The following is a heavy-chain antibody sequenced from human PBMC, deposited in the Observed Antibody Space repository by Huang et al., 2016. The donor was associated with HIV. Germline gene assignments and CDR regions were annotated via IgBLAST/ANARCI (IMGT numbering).Heavy chain of an antibody. Sequence: EVLLVQSGAELKGPGESLKISCKASGYGFSSYWIGWVRQKPGKGLEWMGIIYPRDSENKYSPSFDGQVTISADKSTRTAYLQWESLKAPDTAIYFCARQVDGFRSHFDFWGQGTLVSVSS. J-gene: IGHJ4*02. D-gene: IGHD5-18*01. CDR3: ARQVDGFRSHFDF. V-gene: IGHV5-51*01. CDR2: IYPRDSEN. CDR1: GYGFSSYW.